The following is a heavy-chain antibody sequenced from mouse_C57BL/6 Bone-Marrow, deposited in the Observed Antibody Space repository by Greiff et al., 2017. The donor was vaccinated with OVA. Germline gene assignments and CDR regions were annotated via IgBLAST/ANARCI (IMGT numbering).Heavy chain of an antibody. CDR1: GYTFTSYW. D-gene: IGHD4-1*01. CDR2: IYPGSGST. CDR3: ARMNCDDV. Sequence: QVHVKQPGAELVKPGASVKMSCKASGYTFTSYWITWVKQRPGQGLEWIGDIYPGSGSTNYNEKFKRKATLTVDTSSSTAYVELSSLTSEDSAVFYGARMNCDDVWGTGTTVTVSS. J-gene: IGHJ1*03. V-gene: IGHV1-55*01.